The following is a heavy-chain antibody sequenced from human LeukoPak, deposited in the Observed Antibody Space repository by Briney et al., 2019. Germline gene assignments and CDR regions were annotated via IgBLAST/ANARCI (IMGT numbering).Heavy chain of an antibody. D-gene: IGHD3-22*01. Sequence: PSETLSLTCTVSGDSINSGGYYRTWIRQHPGKGLEWIGYIYYSGTTYCNPSLKSRVTISVDTSKNQFSLSLSSLTAAGTAVYYCARGGYDSSGSSVYYFDYWGQGTLVTVSS. V-gene: IGHV4-31*03. CDR3: ARGGYDSSGSSVYYFDY. CDR1: GDSINSGGYY. CDR2: IYYSGTT. J-gene: IGHJ4*02.